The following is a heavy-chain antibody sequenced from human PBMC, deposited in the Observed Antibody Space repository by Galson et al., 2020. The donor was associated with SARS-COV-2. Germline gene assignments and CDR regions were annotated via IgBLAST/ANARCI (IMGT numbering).Heavy chain of an antibody. Sequence: ASVTVSCKASGYTFRNFGISWVRQAPGQGLEWMGWISGHNGKTNYAQKFQDRVTLTTDTSTSTAYLYLRSLRSDDTAVYYCAGDGEGFEWLLSSSHPSSDYWGQGTLVTVSS. CDR3: AGDGEGFEWLLSSSHPSSDY. CDR1: GYTFRNFG. J-gene: IGHJ4*02. D-gene: IGHD3-3*01. V-gene: IGHV1-18*01. CDR2: ISGHNGKT.